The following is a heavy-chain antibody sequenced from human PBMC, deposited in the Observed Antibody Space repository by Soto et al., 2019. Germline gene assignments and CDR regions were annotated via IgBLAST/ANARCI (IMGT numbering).Heavy chain of an antibody. CDR2: IIPIFGTA. Sequence: SVKVSCKASGGTFSSYAISWVRQAPGQGLEWMGGIIPIFGTANYAQKFQGRVTITADKSTSTAYMELSSLRSEDTAVYYCAREPAKNYYDSSGYHDAFISGAKGQWAPS. CDR3: AREPAKNYYDSSGYHDAFIS. CDR1: GGTFSSYA. D-gene: IGHD3-22*01. J-gene: IGHJ3*02. V-gene: IGHV1-69*06.